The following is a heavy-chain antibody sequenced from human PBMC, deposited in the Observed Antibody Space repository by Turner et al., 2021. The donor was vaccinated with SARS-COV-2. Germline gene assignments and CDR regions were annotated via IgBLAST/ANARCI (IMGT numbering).Heavy chain of an antibody. CDR2: IIPILGTA. Sequence: QVQLVQSGAEVKKPGSSVKVSCKASGGTFNTYAISWVRQAHGQGLEWMGGIIPILGTANYAQKFQGRVTITADESTSTAYMELSSLRSEDTAVYYCARARGVDYYDSSGQRFDPWGQGTLVTVSS. J-gene: IGHJ5*02. D-gene: IGHD3-22*01. V-gene: IGHV1-69*01. CDR1: GGTFNTYA. CDR3: ARARGVDYYDSSGQRFDP.